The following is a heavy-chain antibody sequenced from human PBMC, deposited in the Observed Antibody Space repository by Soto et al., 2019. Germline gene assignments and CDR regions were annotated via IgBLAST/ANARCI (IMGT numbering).Heavy chain of an antibody. CDR1: GYTFSSYG. CDR2: INAYNGNT. CDR3: ARGGGRYCSSASCYYYYYMDV. J-gene: IGHJ6*03. Sequence: QVQLVQSGAEVKKPGASVKVSCKASGYTFSSYGISWVRQAPGQGLEWMGWINAYNGNTNYAQKLQGRVTMTTDTSTSTAYMELRSLRSDDTAVYYCARGGGRYCSSASCYYYYYMDVWGKGTTVTVSS. D-gene: IGHD2-2*01. V-gene: IGHV1-18*01.